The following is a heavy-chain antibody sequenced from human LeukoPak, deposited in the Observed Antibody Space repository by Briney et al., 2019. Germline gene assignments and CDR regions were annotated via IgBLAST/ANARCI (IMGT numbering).Heavy chain of an antibody. CDR2: INPNSGGT. CDR1: GSTFTCYY. Sequence: GASVKVSCKASGSTFTCYYMHLARHAPGQGLEWMGWINPNSGGTNYAQKFQGWVSMTRDTSISTAYMELSRLRSDDTAVYYCARDRGYSGYGLDAFDIWGQGTMVTVSS. D-gene: IGHD5-12*01. J-gene: IGHJ3*02. CDR3: ARDRGYSGYGLDAFDI. V-gene: IGHV1-2*04.